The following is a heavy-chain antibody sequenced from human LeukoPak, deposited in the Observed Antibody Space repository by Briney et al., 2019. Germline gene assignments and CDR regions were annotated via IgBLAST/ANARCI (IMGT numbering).Heavy chain of an antibody. CDR3: ARRDDRFDY. J-gene: IGHJ4*02. D-gene: IGHD3-16*01. V-gene: IGHV4-59*08. CDR1: GDSISNYY. CDR2: IFHNGNT. Sequence: PSETLSLTCAVSGDSISNYYWSWIRQPPGKGLEWIGYIFHNGNTNYNPSLKSRVTVSVDTSKNHFALRLNSVTAADTAVYYCARRDDRFDYWGQGTLVTVSS.